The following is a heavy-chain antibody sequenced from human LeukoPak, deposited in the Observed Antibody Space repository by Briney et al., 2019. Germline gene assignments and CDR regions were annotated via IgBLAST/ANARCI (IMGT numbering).Heavy chain of an antibody. V-gene: IGHV4-38-2*02. Sequence: SETLSLTCTVSGYSISSGYYWGWIRQPPGKGLEWIGSIYHSGSTYYNPSLKSRVTISVDTSKNQFSLKLSSVTAADTAVYYCARETSLAAYDYWGQGTLVTVSS. CDR3: ARETSLAAYDY. CDR1: GYSISSGYY. J-gene: IGHJ4*02. D-gene: IGHD3-16*02. CDR2: IYHSGST.